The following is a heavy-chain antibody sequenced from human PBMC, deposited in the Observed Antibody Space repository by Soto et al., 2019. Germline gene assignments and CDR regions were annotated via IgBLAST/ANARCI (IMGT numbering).Heavy chain of an antibody. CDR1: GGTFSSYA. J-gene: IGHJ4*02. CDR3: ARDECCPGGYSYGLDY. Sequence: QVQLVQSGAEVKKPGSSVKVSCKASGGTFSSYAISWVRQAPGQGLEWMGGIIPIFGTANYAQTFQGRVTITADESTSTAYIEMSRLRSEDTAVYYCARDECCPGGYSYGLDYWGQGTLVTVSS. CDR2: IIPIFGTA. V-gene: IGHV1-69*12. D-gene: IGHD5-18*01.